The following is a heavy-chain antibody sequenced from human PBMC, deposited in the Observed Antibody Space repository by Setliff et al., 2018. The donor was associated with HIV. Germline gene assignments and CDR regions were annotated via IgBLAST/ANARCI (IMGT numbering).Heavy chain of an antibody. D-gene: IGHD1-1*01. CDR2: IYTSGST. CDR3: ARTTILQESFDL. Sequence: SETLSLTCTVSGGSITSFYWNWIRQPAGRGLEWIGRIYTSGSTNYSPSLKSRVSMSVETSRNQLSLRLTSVTAADTAVYFCARTTILQESFDLWGQGTMVTVSS. V-gene: IGHV4-4*07. J-gene: IGHJ3*01. CDR1: GGSITSFY.